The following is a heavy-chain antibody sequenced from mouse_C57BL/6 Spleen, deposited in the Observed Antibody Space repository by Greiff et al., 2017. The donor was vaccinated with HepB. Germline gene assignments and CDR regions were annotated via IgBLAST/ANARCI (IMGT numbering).Heavy chain of an antibody. Sequence: QVQLQQPGAELVRPGSSVKLSCKASGYTFTSYWMHWVKQRPIQGLEWIGNIDPSDSETHYNQKFKDKATLTVDKSSSTAYMQLSSLTSEDSAVYYCARGDPLYAMDYWGQGTSVTVSS. J-gene: IGHJ4*01. CDR2: IDPSDSET. CDR1: GYTFTSYW. V-gene: IGHV1-52*01. CDR3: ARGDPLYAMDY.